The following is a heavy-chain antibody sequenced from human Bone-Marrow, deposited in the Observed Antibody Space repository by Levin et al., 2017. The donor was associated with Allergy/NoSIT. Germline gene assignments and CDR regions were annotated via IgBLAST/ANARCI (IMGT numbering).Heavy chain of an antibody. J-gene: IGHJ4*02. Sequence: ASVKVSCKASGYSFTTYDINWVRQATGQGLEWLGWLNPKSGDTRYPHKFQGRVTMTRSNSINTAYLEVSDLRFEDTGVYYCARGPDTTPDSWGQGTMVTVSS. CDR3: ARGPDTTPDS. CDR2: LNPKSGDT. CDR1: GYSFTTYD. V-gene: IGHV1-8*01. D-gene: IGHD1-26*01.